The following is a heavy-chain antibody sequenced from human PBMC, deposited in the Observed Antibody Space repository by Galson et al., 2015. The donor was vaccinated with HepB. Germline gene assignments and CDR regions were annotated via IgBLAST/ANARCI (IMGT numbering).Heavy chain of an antibody. CDR3: ARHVPAGTYYYYGMDV. V-gene: IGHV4-39*01. Sequence: ETLSLTCTVSGGSISSSSYYWGWIRQPPGKGLEWIGSIYYSGSTYYNPSLKSRVTISVDTSKNQFSLKLSSVTAADTAVYYCARHVPAGTYYYYGMDVWGQGTTVTVSS. CDR1: GGSISSSSYY. D-gene: IGHD6-13*01. CDR2: IYYSGST. J-gene: IGHJ6*02.